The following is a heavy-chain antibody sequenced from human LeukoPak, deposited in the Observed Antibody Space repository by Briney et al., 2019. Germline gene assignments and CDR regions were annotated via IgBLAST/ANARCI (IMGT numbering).Heavy chain of an antibody. CDR1: GGSFSGYY. Sequence: SETLSLTCAVYGGSFSGYYWSWIRQPPGKGLEWIGSIYYSGSTYYNPSLKSRVTISVDTSKNQFSLKLSSVTAADTAVYYCARRGSGIAVADWGQGTLVTVSS. J-gene: IGHJ4*02. CDR2: IYYSGST. CDR3: ARRGSGIAVAD. V-gene: IGHV4-34*01. D-gene: IGHD6-19*01.